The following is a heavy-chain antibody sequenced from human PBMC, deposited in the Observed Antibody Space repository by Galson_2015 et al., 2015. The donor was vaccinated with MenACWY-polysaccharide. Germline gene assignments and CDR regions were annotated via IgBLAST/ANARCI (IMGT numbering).Heavy chain of an antibody. D-gene: IGHD6-19*01. CDR1: GFTFKHYG. Sequence: SLRLSCAASGFTFKHYGMHWVRQALGKGLEWVAFIRHDGTNEDYVDSVRGRFTISRDNSKNTLYLQMSSLRTEDTAVYFCAKQAYSSGCVYWGLGTLVTVSS. CDR2: IRHDGTNE. CDR3: AKQAYSSGCVY. J-gene: IGHJ4*02. V-gene: IGHV3-30*02.